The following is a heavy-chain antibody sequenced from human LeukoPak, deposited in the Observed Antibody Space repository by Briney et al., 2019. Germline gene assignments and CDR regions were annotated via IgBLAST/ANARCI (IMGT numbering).Heavy chain of an antibody. CDR1: GFTFSSYA. CDR2: ISGGDYST. CDR3: AKEAGYSGYDYPDY. V-gene: IGHV3-23*01. D-gene: IGHD5-12*01. J-gene: IGHJ4*02. Sequence: PGGSLRLSCAASGFTFSSYAMSWVRQAPGKGLEWVSGISGGDYSTYYADSVQGRCTISRDNSKNTLYLQMNSLRAEDTAGYYCAKEAGYSGYDYPDYWGQGTLVTVSS.